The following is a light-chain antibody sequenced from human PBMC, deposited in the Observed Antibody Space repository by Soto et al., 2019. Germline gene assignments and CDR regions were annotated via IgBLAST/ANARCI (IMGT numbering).Light chain of an antibody. Sequence: DIQMTQSPSTLSASVGDRVTITCRASESISSWLAWYQQKPGKAPKLLIYKASTLESGVPSRFSGRGSGTEFTLTISSRQPDDFATYYCQQYNAYSWAFGQGTKVEIK. V-gene: IGKV1-5*03. CDR2: KAS. CDR3: QQYNAYSWA. J-gene: IGKJ1*01. CDR1: ESISSW.